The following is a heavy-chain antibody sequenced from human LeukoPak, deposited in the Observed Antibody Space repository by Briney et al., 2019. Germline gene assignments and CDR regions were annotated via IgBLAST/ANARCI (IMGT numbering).Heavy chain of an antibody. D-gene: IGHD4-17*01. J-gene: IGHJ4*01. Sequence: GESLKISCKGSGYSFPSYWISWVRQMPGKGLEWMGRIDPSDSCTNYSPSFQSHVTISADKSLSTAYLKWSSLKASDSARYYCARQSGESYFDYWGQGTLVTVSS. CDR3: ARQSGESYFDY. V-gene: IGHV5-10-1*01. CDR2: IDPSDSCT. CDR1: GYSFPSYW.